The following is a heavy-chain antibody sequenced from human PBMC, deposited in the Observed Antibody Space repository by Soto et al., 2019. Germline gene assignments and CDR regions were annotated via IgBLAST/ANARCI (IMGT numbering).Heavy chain of an antibody. V-gene: IGHV4-59*11. CDR1: GGPISSHY. Sequence: SETLSLTCTVSGGPISSHYWNWIRQPPGKRLEWIGYMYYSGSTNYNPSLKSRVTIFLDTSKNQFSLKLSSVTAADTAVYYCARGSTARFGEPYFDFWGQGTLVTVSS. CDR3: ARGSTARFGEPYFDF. D-gene: IGHD3-10*01. CDR2: MYYSGST. J-gene: IGHJ4*02.